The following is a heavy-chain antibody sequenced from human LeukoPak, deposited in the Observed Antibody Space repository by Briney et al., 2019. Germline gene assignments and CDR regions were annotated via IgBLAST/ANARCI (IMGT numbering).Heavy chain of an antibody. Sequence: GGSLRLSCATSGFTLSSYSMNWVRQAPGKGLEWVSYISSGSTTIYYADSVKSRFTISRDNAKNSLYLQMNSLRAEDTAVYYCARDVEQWLVRVYYFDYWGQGTLVTVSS. J-gene: IGHJ4*02. CDR2: ISSGSTTI. CDR1: GFTLSSYS. D-gene: IGHD6-19*01. V-gene: IGHV3-48*01. CDR3: ARDVEQWLVRVYYFDY.